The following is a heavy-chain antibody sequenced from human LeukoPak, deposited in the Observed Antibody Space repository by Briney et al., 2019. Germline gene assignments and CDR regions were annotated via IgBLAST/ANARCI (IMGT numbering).Heavy chain of an antibody. V-gene: IGHV4-34*01. CDR1: GGSLNGYY. CDR2: INHSGST. CDR3: ARGIKGYDSSGYSDSYYYYYGMDV. J-gene: IGHJ6*02. Sequence: KTSETLSLTCAVYGGSLNGYYWSWIRQPPGRGLVWLGEINHSGSTNYNPSLKSRVTISVDTPKNQFSLKLSSVTAADTAVYYCARGIKGYDSSGYSDSYYYYYGMDVWGQGTTVTVSS. D-gene: IGHD3-22*01.